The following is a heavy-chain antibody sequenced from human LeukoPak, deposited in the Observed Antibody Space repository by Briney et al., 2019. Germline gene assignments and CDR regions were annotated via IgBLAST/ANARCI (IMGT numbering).Heavy chain of an antibody. CDR2: IAYDGSRA. CDR3: TRYNNDHFDY. Sequence: GGSLRLSCAGSGFTFGGYGMHWFRQTPGKGLEWVAVIAYDGSRAFYADSVKGRFTISRDNSKNTMSVQMDDLRAEDTAVYYWTRYNNDHFDYWGQGTLVTVSS. CDR1: GFTFGGYG. D-gene: IGHD1-14*01. J-gene: IGHJ4*02. V-gene: IGHV3-33*01.